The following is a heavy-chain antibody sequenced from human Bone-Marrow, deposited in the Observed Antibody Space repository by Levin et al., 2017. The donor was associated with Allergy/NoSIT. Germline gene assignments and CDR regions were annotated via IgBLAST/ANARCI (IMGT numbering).Heavy chain of an antibody. D-gene: IGHD1-26*01. CDR1: GFSVSDNY. CDR3: GRDGSAQIGGDY. V-gene: IGHV3-66*01. J-gene: IGHJ4*02. Sequence: GGSLRLSCVGSGFSVSDNYMRWFRQAPGKGLEWISLIYSGGTTDYADSVRGRFTVSRDKSKKVVYLQMNSLRVDDTAVYYCGRDGSAQIGGDYVGQGTLVTVSS. CDR2: IYSGGTT.